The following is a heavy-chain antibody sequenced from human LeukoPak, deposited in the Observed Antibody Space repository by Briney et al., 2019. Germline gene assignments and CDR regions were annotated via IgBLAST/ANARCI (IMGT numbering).Heavy chain of an antibody. D-gene: IGHD3-22*01. Sequence: TSETLSLTCTVSGGSISSYYWSWIRQPPGKGLEWIGYIYYSGSTNYNPSLKSRVTISVDTSKNQFSLKLSSVTAADTAVYYCARSSVVDSSGYYLPVGYYYYGMDVWGQGTTVTVSS. J-gene: IGHJ6*02. CDR1: GGSISSYY. CDR3: ARSSVVDSSGYYLPVGYYYYGMDV. CDR2: IYYSGST. V-gene: IGHV4-59*12.